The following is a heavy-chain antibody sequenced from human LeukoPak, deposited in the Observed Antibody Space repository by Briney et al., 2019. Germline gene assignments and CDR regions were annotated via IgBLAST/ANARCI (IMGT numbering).Heavy chain of an antibody. D-gene: IGHD3-9*01. J-gene: IGHJ4*02. CDR1: GFTFSSYA. CDR2: FSSSGGGT. Sequence: GGSLRLSCAASGFTFSSYAITWVRQAPGKGLEWVSGFSSSGGGTYYADSVKGRFTISRDNSKNTLYLQMNSLRAEDTAVYYCAKQTYDILTGSLSYFDYWGQGTLVTVSS. CDR3: AKQTYDILTGSLSYFDY. V-gene: IGHV3-23*01.